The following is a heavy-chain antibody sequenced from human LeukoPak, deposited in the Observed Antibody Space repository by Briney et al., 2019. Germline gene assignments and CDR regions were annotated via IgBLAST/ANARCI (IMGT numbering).Heavy chain of an antibody. CDR2: INHSGST. CDR3: ARGAHRGVDY. V-gene: IGHV4-34*01. D-gene: IGHD1-14*01. J-gene: IGHJ4*02. Sequence: GTLRLSCAVSGFTFSSYDMSWVRQPPGKGLEWIGEINHSGSTNYNPSLKSRVTISVDTSKNQFSLKLSSVTAADTAVYYCARGAHRGVDYWGQGTLVTVSS. CDR1: GFTFSSYD.